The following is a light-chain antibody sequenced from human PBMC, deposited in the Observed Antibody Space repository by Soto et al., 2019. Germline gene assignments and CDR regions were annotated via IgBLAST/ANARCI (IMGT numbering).Light chain of an antibody. CDR3: SSYTSSSTLPVV. V-gene: IGLV2-14*01. CDR2: DVS. J-gene: IGLJ2*01. Sequence: QSVLTQPASVSGSPGQSITISCTGTSSDVGGYNYVSWYQQHPGKAPKLMIYDVSNRPSGVSNRFSGSKSGNTASLTISGLQAEDEADDYCSSYTSSSTLPVVFGGGTQLTVL. CDR1: SSDVGGYNY.